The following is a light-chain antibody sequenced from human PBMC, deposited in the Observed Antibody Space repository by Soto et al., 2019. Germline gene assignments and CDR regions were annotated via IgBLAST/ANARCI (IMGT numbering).Light chain of an antibody. J-gene: IGKJ4*01. CDR1: QSINSN. CDR2: DAS. Sequence: EVVMTQSPATLSVSPGEGATLSCRASQSINSNLAWYQQKPGQAPRLLMYDASTRATGIPVRFSGSGSGTEFTLTISSLQSEDFAIYYCQQYNAWPRITFGGGTKVEIK. CDR3: QQYNAWPRIT. V-gene: IGKV3D-15*01.